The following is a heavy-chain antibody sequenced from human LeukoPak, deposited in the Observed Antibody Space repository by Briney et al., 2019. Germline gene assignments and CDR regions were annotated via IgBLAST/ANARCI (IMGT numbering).Heavy chain of an antibody. J-gene: IGHJ4*02. CDR1: GFTFSNAW. D-gene: IGHD5-18*01. CDR2: IKSKTDGGTT. Sequence: GGSLRLSCAASGFTFSNAWMSWVRQAPGKGLEWVGRIKSKTDGGTTDYAAPVKGRFTISRDNSKNTLYLQMNSLRAEDTAVYYCARAWIQLWLLDYWGQGTLVTVSS. V-gene: IGHV3-15*01. CDR3: ARAWIQLWLLDY.